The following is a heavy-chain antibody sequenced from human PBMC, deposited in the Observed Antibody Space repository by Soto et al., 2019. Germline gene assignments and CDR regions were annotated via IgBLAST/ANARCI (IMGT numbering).Heavy chain of an antibody. J-gene: IGHJ6*02. V-gene: IGHV4-59*08. CDR1: GGSITNYY. D-gene: IGHD3-10*01. Sequence: QVQFQESGPGLVKPSETLSLTCTVSGGSITNYYCSWFRQPPGKGLEWIGYINYDGYSAYNLSLKRRVTLSTDASKTQFSLVLESVTATDTAVYYCARHGFGPLHGRVDVWGQGTTVIVSS. CDR3: ARHGFGPLHGRVDV. CDR2: INYDGYS.